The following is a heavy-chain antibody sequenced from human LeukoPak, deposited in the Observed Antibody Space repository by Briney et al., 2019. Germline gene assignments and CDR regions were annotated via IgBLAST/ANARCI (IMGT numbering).Heavy chain of an antibody. CDR2: IIPIFGAA. J-gene: IGHJ5*02. CDR1: GGTFSSYA. Sequence: SVKVSCKASGGTFSSYAISWVRQAPGQGLEWMGRIIPIFGAANYAQKFQGRVTITTDESTSTAYMELSSLRSEDTAVYYCAKTQYEDWFDPWGQGTLVTVSS. CDR3: AKTQYEDWFDP. V-gene: IGHV1-69*05. D-gene: IGHD2/OR15-2a*01.